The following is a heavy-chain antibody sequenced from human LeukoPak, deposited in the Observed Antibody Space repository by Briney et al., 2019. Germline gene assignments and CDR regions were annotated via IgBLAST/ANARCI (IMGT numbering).Heavy chain of an antibody. Sequence: ASVKVSCKASGYPFTTYGISWVRQAPGQGLEWMGWISAYNGNTNYAQNFQGRVTMTTDTSTSTAYMELMSLTSDDTAVYYCARVGGLTPVLSSYYYYYMDVWGKGTTVTVSS. CDR2: ISAYNGNT. D-gene: IGHD4-23*01. CDR3: ARVGGLTPVLSSYYYYYMDV. V-gene: IGHV1-18*01. J-gene: IGHJ6*03. CDR1: GYPFTTYG.